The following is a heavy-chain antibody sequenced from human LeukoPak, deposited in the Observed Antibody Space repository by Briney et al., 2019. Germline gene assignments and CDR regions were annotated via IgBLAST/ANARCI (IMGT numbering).Heavy chain of an antibody. CDR1: GFTFSSYE. CDR3: ARQVTIFGVLTMDV. V-gene: IGHV3-48*03. CDR2: ISSSGTTI. D-gene: IGHD3-3*01. Sequence: GGSLRLSCAASGFTFSSYEMNWVRQAPGKGLEWVSYISSSGTTIYYADSVKGRFTISRDNAKNSLYLQMNSLRAEDTAVYYCARQVTIFGVLTMDVWGKGTTVTDSS. J-gene: IGHJ6*03.